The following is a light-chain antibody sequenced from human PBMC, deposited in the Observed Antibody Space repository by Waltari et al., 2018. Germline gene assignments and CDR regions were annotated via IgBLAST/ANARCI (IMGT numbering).Light chain of an antibody. CDR2: ENN. Sequence: QSVLTQPPSVSSAPGQQVSISCSGSSSNISNNYVALFRQVPGTAPQLLIYENNKRPSGIPDRFSGSKSGTSATLGITGLQTGDEADYYCGTWDSSLNGHWVFGGGTKVTVL. CDR3: GTWDSSLNGHWV. J-gene: IGLJ3*02. V-gene: IGLV1-51*02. CDR1: SSNISNNY.